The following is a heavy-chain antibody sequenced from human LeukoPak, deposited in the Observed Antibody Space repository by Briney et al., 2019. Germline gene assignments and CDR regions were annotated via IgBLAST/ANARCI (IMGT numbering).Heavy chain of an antibody. CDR3: ARDRDITGTSGMGY. D-gene: IGHD1-7*01. Sequence: ASVKVSCKASGYTFSSYGISWVRQAPGQGLEWMGWISAYSGNTHYAQKFQGRVTMTTDTSTTTAYMELRGLRSDDTAVYYCARDRDITGTSGMGYWGQGTLVTVSS. CDR1: GYTFSSYG. J-gene: IGHJ4*02. V-gene: IGHV1-18*01. CDR2: ISAYSGNT.